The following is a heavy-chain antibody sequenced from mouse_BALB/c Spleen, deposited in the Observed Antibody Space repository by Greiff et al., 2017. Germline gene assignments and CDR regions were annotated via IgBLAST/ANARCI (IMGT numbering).Heavy chain of an antibody. CDR2: IDPANGNT. CDR1: GFNIKDTY. V-gene: IGHV14-3*02. CDR3: ARPPYLYAMDY. Sequence: EVMLVESGAELVKPGASVKLSCTASGFNIKDTYMHWVKQRPEQGLEWIGRIDPANGNTKYDPKFQGKATITADTSSNTAYLQLSSLTSEDTAVYYCARPPYLYAMDYWGQGTSVTVSS. J-gene: IGHJ4*01. D-gene: IGHD5-5*01.